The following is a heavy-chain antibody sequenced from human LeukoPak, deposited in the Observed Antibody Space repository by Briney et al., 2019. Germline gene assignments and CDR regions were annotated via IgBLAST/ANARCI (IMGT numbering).Heavy chain of an antibody. CDR3: AREHYDILTGYLSSYGMDV. D-gene: IGHD3-9*01. Sequence: GASVKVSCKASEYTFTDYAINWVRQAPGQGLEWMGWISAYNGNTNYAQKLQGRVTMTTDTSTSTAYMELRSLRSDDTAVYCCAREHYDILTGYLSSYGMDVWGQGTTVTVSS. V-gene: IGHV1-18*01. CDR1: EYTFTDYA. J-gene: IGHJ6*02. CDR2: ISAYNGNT.